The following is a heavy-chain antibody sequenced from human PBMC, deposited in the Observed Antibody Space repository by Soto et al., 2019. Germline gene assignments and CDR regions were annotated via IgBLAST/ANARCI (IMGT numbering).Heavy chain of an antibody. D-gene: IGHD3-22*01. CDR1: GYTFTSYY. V-gene: IGHV1-46*01. CDR3: ASDSSGYQKYWYFDL. CDR2: INPSGGST. J-gene: IGHJ2*01. Sequence: QVQLVQSGAEVKKPGASVKVSCKASGYTFTSYYMHWVRQAPGQGLEWMGIINPSGGSTSYAQKFKDRVTMTRDTSTSTVYMELSSLRSEDTAVYYCASDSSGYQKYWYFDLWGRGTLVTVSS.